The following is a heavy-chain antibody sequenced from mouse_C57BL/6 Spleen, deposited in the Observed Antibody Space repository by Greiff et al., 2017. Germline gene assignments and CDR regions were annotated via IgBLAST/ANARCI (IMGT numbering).Heavy chain of an antibody. CDR2: INYDGSST. V-gene: IGHV5-16*01. Sequence: EVQLVESEGGLVQPGSSMKLSCTASGFTFSDYYMAWVRQVPEKGLEWVANINYDGSSTYYLDSLKSRFIISRDNAKNILYLQMSSLKSEDTATYYCARVITTVVDGWYWYFDVWGTGTTVTVSS. D-gene: IGHD1-1*01. CDR1: GFTFSDYY. CDR3: ARVITTVVDGWYWYFDV. J-gene: IGHJ1*03.